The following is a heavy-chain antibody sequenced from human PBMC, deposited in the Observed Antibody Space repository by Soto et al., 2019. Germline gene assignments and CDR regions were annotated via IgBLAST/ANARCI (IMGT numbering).Heavy chain of an antibody. CDR1: GGTFSSYA. D-gene: IGHD2-2*01. J-gene: IGHJ3*02. CDR2: IIPIFGTA. Sequence: SVKVSCKASGGTFSSYAISWVRQAPGQGLEWMGGIIPIFGTANYAQKFQGRVTITADESTSTAYMELSSLRSEDTAVYYCARGELPYCSSTSCSMLRDPFNAFDIWGQGTMVTVSS. CDR3: ARGELPYCSSTSCSMLRDPFNAFDI. V-gene: IGHV1-69*13.